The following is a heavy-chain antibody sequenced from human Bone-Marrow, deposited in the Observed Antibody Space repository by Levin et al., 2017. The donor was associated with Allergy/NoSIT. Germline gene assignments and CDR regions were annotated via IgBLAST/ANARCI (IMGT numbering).Heavy chain of an antibody. CDR3: AARPRGSSWDQGTPYYFDS. CDR1: GYTFGTYA. D-gene: IGHD6-13*01. CDR2: TNTNTGDP. V-gene: IGHV7-4-1*02. Sequence: ASVKVSCKASGYTFGTYALNWVRQSRGQGLEFMGWTNTNTGDPTYAPGFTGRFVSSLDPSVNTAYLEISGLTAGDTAVYYCAARPRGSSWDQGTPYYFDSWGQGTLVTVSS. J-gene: IGHJ4*02.